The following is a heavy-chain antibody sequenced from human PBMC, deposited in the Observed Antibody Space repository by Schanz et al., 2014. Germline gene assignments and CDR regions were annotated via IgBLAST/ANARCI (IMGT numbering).Heavy chain of an antibody. Sequence: QVQLVQSGAEVKKPGASVKVSCKASGYTFTGFGVSWVRQAPGQGREWMGWISAYSGNSKYAQKLQGRVTMTTDTSTNTAYMELRSLTSDDTAVYYCARFNSGSHSPPYYYYGMDVWGQGTTVTVSS. J-gene: IGHJ6*02. V-gene: IGHV1-18*01. CDR2: ISAYSGNS. CDR3: ARFNSGSHSPPYYYYGMDV. CDR1: GYTFTGFG. D-gene: IGHD1-26*01.